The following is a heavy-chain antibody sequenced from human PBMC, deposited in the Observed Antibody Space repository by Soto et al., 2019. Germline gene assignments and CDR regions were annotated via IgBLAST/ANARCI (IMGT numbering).Heavy chain of an antibody. J-gene: IGHJ6*02. V-gene: IGHV1-69*06. CDR2: IIPIFGTA. Sequence: SVKVSCKASGGTFSSYASSWERQAPGQGLEWMGGIIPIFGTANYAQKFQGRVTITADKSTSTAYMELSSLRSEDTAVYYCARVLAAAGMFYYYYGMDVWGQGTTVTSSS. CDR3: ARVLAAAGMFYYYYGMDV. CDR1: GGTFSSYA. D-gene: IGHD6-13*01.